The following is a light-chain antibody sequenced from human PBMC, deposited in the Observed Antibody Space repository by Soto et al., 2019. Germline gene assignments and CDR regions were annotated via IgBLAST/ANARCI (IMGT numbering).Light chain of an antibody. J-gene: IGKJ2*01. CDR1: QSVSSSY. Sequence: EIVLTQSPGTLSLSPGERATLSCRASQSVSSSYLAWYQQKPGQAPRLLIYGASSRATGIPDRFSGSGSGTDFPLTISTLGPEDFAVYYCQQYGSSPYTFGQGTKLEIK. CDR3: QQYGSSPYT. V-gene: IGKV3-20*01. CDR2: GAS.